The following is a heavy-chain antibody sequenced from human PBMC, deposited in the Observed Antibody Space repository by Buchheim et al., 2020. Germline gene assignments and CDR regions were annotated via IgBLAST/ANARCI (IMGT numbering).Heavy chain of an antibody. CDR3: ARAPKDPQYIAVAGPGLGDY. CDR2: ISSSGSTI. CDR1: GFTFSSYE. Sequence: EVQLVESGGGLVQPGGSLRLSCAASGFTFSSYEMNWVRQAPGKGLEWVSYISSSGSTIYYADSVKGRFTISRDNAKNSLYLQMNSLRAEDTAVYYCARAPKDPQYIAVAGPGLGDYWGQGTL. V-gene: IGHV3-48*03. J-gene: IGHJ4*02. D-gene: IGHD6-19*01.